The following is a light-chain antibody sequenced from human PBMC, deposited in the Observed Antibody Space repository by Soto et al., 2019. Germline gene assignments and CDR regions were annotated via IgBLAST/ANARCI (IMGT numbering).Light chain of an antibody. Sequence: EMVVTQSPATLSVSPGERVTLSCRTSQDVSSKLAWYQHKPGQAPRVVIYGASARATGIPARFSGSGSGTQFTLTISSLQSEDFAVYYCQQYYDWSPWTFGQGTKVEV. V-gene: IGKV3-15*01. J-gene: IGKJ1*01. CDR2: GAS. CDR3: QQYYDWSPWT. CDR1: QDVSSK.